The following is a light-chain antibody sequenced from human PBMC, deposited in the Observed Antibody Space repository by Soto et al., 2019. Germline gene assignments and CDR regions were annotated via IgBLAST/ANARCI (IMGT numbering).Light chain of an antibody. CDR3: QQRSTWPLT. J-gene: IGKJ5*01. V-gene: IGKV3D-20*02. CDR2: GAS. Sequence: EIVLTHSPGTLSLSPCERATLSLSARQSVSSSYLAWYQQKPGQAPRLLIYGASSRATGIPDRFSGSGSGTDFTLTISRLEPEDFAVYYCQQRSTWPLTFGQGTRLE. CDR1: QSVSSSY.